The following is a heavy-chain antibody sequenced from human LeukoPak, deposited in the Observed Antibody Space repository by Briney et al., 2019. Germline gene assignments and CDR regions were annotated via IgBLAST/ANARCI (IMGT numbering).Heavy chain of an antibody. J-gene: IGHJ3*02. CDR2: ISSSGST. CDR3: ARGPYSYDSSGAFDI. Sequence: SETLSLTCTVSGDSISSGDYYWSWIRQPGGKGLEWIGRISSSGSTNYNPSLKSRVTISVDTSRNQFSLKLSSVTAADTAVYFCARGPYSYDSSGAFDIWGQGTMVTVSS. D-gene: IGHD3-22*01. CDR1: GDSISSGDYY. V-gene: IGHV4-61*02.